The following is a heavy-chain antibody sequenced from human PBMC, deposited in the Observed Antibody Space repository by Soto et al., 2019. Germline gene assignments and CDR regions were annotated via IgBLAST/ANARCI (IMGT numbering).Heavy chain of an antibody. CDR1: GYTFTSYA. CDR2: INAGNGNT. CDR3: ARENYDFWSGYYTAFYGMDV. Sequence: ASVKVSCNASGYTFTSYAMHWVRQAPGQRLEWMGWINAGNGNTKYSQKFQSRVTITRDTSASTAYMELSSLRSEDTAVYYCARENYDFWSGYYTAFYGMDVRGQGTTVTVSS. D-gene: IGHD3-3*01. J-gene: IGHJ6*02. V-gene: IGHV1-3*01.